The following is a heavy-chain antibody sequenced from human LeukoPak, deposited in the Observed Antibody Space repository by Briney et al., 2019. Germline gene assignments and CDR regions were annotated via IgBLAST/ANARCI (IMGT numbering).Heavy chain of an antibody. D-gene: IGHD4-17*01. CDR3: ARALMTVTFDY. Sequence: PSETLSLTCTVSGGSISSYYWSWIRQPPGKGLEWIGYIYYSGSTNYNPSLKSRVTISVDTSKNQFSLKLSSVTAADTAVYYCARALMTVTFDYWGQGTLVTVSS. CDR1: GGSISSYY. V-gene: IGHV4-59*01. CDR2: IYYSGST. J-gene: IGHJ4*02.